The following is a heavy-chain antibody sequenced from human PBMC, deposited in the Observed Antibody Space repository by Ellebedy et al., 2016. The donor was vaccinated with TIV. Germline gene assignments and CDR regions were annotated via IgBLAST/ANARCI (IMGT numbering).Heavy chain of an antibody. J-gene: IGHJ6*02. Sequence: GGSLRLSXAASGFTFSSYSMNWVRQAPGKGLEWVSYISSSSSSTIYYADSVKGRFTISRDNAKNSLYLQMNSLRAEDTAVYYCARDLRVLLWFGESPGYYGMDVWGQGTTVTVSS. CDR2: ISSSSSSTI. CDR3: ARDLRVLLWFGESPGYYGMDV. V-gene: IGHV3-48*04. D-gene: IGHD3-10*01. CDR1: GFTFSSYS.